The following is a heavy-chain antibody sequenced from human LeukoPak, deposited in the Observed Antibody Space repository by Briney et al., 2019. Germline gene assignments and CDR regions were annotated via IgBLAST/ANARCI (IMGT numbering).Heavy chain of an antibody. Sequence: GGSLRLSCAASGFTLNSYEMNWVRQAPGKGLEWISYISSSGTTVYYADSVKGRFTISRDNTKNSLYLQMNSLRAEDTAVYSCAREAALRDWGQGTLVTVSS. D-gene: IGHD5-12*01. CDR1: GFTLNSYE. J-gene: IGHJ4*02. CDR3: AREAALRD. V-gene: IGHV3-48*03. CDR2: ISSSGTTV.